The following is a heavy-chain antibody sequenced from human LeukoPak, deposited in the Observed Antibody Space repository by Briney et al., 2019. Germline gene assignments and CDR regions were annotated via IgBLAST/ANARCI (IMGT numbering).Heavy chain of an antibody. J-gene: IGHJ6*03. CDR2: IYYSGSTNSGST. CDR1: GGSISGYY. Sequence: SETLSLTCTVSGGSISGYYWSWIRQPPGKGLEWIGYIYYSGSTNSGSTNYNPSLKSRVTISVDTSKNQFSLKVKSVTAADTALYYCARQNSNTKFGLVINYYYMDVWGKGTTVTVS. CDR3: ARQNSNTKFGLVINYYYMDV. V-gene: IGHV4-59*08. D-gene: IGHD3-3*01.